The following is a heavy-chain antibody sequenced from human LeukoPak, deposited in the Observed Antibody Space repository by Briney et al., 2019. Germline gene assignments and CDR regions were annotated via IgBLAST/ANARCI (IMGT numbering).Heavy chain of an antibody. CDR2: ISTSSSYI. CDR3: AKVVYYYDSSGYYWGYFDY. J-gene: IGHJ4*02. Sequence: GGSLRLSCAASGFTLSTYNMKWVRQAPRKGLEWVSSISTSSSYIYYADSVKGRFTISRDNSKDTLYLQMISLRAEDTAVYYCAKVVYYYDSSGYYWGYFDYWGQGTLVTVSS. V-gene: IGHV3-21*04. CDR1: GFTLSTYN. D-gene: IGHD3-22*01.